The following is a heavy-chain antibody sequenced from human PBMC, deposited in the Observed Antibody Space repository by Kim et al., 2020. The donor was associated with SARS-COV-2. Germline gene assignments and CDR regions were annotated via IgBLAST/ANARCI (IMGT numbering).Heavy chain of an antibody. V-gene: IGHV4-59*01. CDR2: IYYSGST. D-gene: IGHD6-13*01. Sequence: SETLSLTCTVSGGSISSYYWSWIRQPPGKGLEWIGYIYYSGSTNYNPSLKSRVTISVDTSKNQFSLKLSSVTAADTTVYYCAREEIAAAGPDYWGQGTLVTVSS. CDR1: GGSISSYY. CDR3: AREEIAAAGPDY. J-gene: IGHJ4*02.